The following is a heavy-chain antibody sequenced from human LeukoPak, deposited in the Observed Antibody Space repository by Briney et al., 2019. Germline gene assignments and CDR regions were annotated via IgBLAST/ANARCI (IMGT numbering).Heavy chain of an antibody. CDR2: ISIGSSTI. D-gene: IGHD2-2*01. Sequence: GGSLRLSCAASGFTFSSYAMSWVRQAPGKGLEWVSYISIGSSTIYYADSVKGRFTISRDNAKKSLYLQMNSLRAEDTAVYYCVRAPTHTNAFDIWGQGTMVTVSS. CDR1: GFTFSSYA. CDR3: VRAPTHTNAFDI. J-gene: IGHJ3*02. V-gene: IGHV3-48*04.